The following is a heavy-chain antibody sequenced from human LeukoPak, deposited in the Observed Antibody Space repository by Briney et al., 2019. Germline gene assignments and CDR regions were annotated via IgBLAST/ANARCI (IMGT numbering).Heavy chain of an antibody. CDR2: IYYSGST. J-gene: IGHJ5*02. V-gene: IGHV4-59*08. CDR3: VRWQSGSMFHPP. D-gene: IGHD3-10*02. Sequence: SETLSLTCTVSGGSISSHYWSWIRQPPGKGLEWIGYIYYSGSTNYNPSLKSRVTISVDTSKNQFSLKLSSVTAADTAVYYCVRWQSGSMFHPPWGQGTLVTVSS. CDR1: GGSISSHY.